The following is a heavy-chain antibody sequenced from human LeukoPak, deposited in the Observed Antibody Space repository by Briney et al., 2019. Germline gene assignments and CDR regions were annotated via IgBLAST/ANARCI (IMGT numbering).Heavy chain of an antibody. CDR3: AKGRRGAAAAGRMFDY. V-gene: IGHV3-23*01. Sequence: PGGSLRLSCAASGFTFSSYAMSWVRQAPGKGLEWVSAISGSGGSTYYADSVKGRFTISRDNSKNTLYLQMNSLRAEDTAVYYCAKGRRGAAAAGRMFDYWGQGTLVTVSS. J-gene: IGHJ4*02. D-gene: IGHD6-13*01. CDR2: ISGSGGST. CDR1: GFTFSSYA.